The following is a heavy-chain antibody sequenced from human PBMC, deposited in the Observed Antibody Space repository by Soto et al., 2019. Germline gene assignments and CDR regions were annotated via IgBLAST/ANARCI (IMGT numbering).Heavy chain of an antibody. D-gene: IGHD3-22*01. Sequence: EVQLLESGGGLVQPGGSLRLSCVASGFTFSNYGMSWVRQAPGKGLEWVSAISTSGGDTYYAESVKGRFTMSRDNSKNTRYLQMSSLRAEDTALYYCAANGDIYDSSGYSARVALDIWGQGTKVTVSS. CDR2: ISTSGGDT. J-gene: IGHJ3*02. V-gene: IGHV3-23*01. CDR1: GFTFSNYG. CDR3: AANGDIYDSSGYSARVALDI.